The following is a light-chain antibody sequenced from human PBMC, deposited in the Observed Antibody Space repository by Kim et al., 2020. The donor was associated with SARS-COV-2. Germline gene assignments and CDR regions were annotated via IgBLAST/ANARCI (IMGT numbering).Light chain of an antibody. CDR3: QQYNNWPPLT. CDR1: QSVSSN. CDR2: GAS. Sequence: APGERATPPCRASQSVSSNLAWYQQKPGQAPRLLIYGASTRATGIPARFSGSGSGTEFTLTISSLQSEDFAVYYCQQYNNWPPLTFGGGTKVDIK. V-gene: IGKV3-15*01. J-gene: IGKJ4*01.